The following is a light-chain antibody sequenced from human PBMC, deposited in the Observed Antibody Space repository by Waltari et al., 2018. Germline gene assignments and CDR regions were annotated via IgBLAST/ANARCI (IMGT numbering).Light chain of an antibody. CDR2: GAS. CDR3: QQLDSFPET. CDR1: QAIASY. J-gene: IGKJ2*01. Sequence: DIQLTQSPSFLSASVGDRVTITCRASQAIASYLAWYQQKPGTAPKVLISGASTLQSGVPSRFSGSRSGTEFTLTIANLQPEDFATYYCQQLDSFPETFGQGTKLEVK. V-gene: IGKV1-9*01.